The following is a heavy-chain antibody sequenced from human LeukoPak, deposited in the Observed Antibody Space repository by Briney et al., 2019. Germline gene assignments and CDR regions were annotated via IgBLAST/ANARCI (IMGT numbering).Heavy chain of an antibody. CDR3: ARIDWAAIPYYYGMDV. CDR1: GGTFSSYA. D-gene: IGHD2-2*02. V-gene: IGHV1-69*01. CDR2: IIPIFGTA. J-gene: IGHJ6*04. Sequence: GASVKVSCKASGGTFSSYAISWVRRAPGQGLEWMGGIIPIFGTANYAQKFQGRVTITADESTSTAYMELSSLRSEDTAVYYCARIDWAAIPYYYGMDVWGKGTTVTVSS.